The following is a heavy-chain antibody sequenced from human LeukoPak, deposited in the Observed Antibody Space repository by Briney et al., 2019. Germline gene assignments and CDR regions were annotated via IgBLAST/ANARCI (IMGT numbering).Heavy chain of an antibody. CDR3: ARRYCSGGSCYSAFDI. CDR1: GFTFSSYA. J-gene: IGHJ3*02. CDR2: ISGSGDNT. V-gene: IGHV3-23*01. D-gene: IGHD2-15*01. Sequence: GGSLRLSCAASGFTFSSYAMSWVRQSPGKGLEWVSTISGSGDNTYYADSVKGRFTISRDNSKNTLYLQMNSLRAEDTAVYYCARRYCSGGSCYSAFDIWGQGTMVTVSS.